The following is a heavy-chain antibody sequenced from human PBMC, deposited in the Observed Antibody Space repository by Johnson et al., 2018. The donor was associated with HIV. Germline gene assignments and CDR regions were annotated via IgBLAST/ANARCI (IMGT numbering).Heavy chain of an antibody. CDR1: GFTFSTFG. CDR3: AKESKWESRTPHAFDM. V-gene: IGHV3-30*18. Sequence: QVQLVESGGAVVQPGRSLRLSCAASGFTFSTFGMHWVRQAAGRGLQWVAAISNDGSNEYYTDSVKCRFTVSRDNSKNTLYLQMKSLRPEDTAVYYCAKESKWESRTPHAFDMWGQGTMVTVSS. CDR2: ISNDGSNE. J-gene: IGHJ3*02. D-gene: IGHD1-26*01.